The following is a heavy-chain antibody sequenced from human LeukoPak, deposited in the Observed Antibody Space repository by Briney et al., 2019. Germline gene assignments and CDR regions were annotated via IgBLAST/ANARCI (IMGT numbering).Heavy chain of an antibody. CDR3: AKNYGSERGVPYGMDV. V-gene: IGHV3-23*01. CDR2: ISGISGSTT. D-gene: IGHD3-10*01. CDR1: GFTFGNYA. J-gene: IGHJ6*02. Sequence: PGGSLTLSCAASGFTFGNYAMRWVRQAPGKGLEWVAAISGISGSTTIYAGSVKGPFTVSRDNSKSTLYLQMNSLRAEDTAVYYCAKNYGSERGVPYGMDVWGQGTTVTVAS.